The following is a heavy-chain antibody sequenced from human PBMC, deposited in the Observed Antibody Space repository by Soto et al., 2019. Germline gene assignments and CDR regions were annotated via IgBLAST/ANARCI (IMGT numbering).Heavy chain of an antibody. D-gene: IGHD3-22*01. CDR1: GGSISSGGYS. J-gene: IGHJ4*02. CDR3: VRSPYYYDSSGYYDY. CDR2: IYHSGST. V-gene: IGHV4-30-2*01. Sequence: SETLSLTCAVSGGSISSGGYSWSWIRQPPGKGLEWIGYIYHSGSTYYNPSLKSRVTISVDRSKNQFSLKLCSVTAADTAVYYCVRSPYYYDSSGYYDYWGRGTLVTVSS.